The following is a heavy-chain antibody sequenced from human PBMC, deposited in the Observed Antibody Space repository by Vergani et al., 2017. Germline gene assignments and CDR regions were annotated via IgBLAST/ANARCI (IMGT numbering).Heavy chain of an antibody. J-gene: IGHJ3*02. V-gene: IGHV3-48*04. D-gene: IGHD3-3*01. CDR3: AGIPCSPVGALRLLEWPNDAFDI. Sequence: EVQLVESGGGLVQPGGSLRLSCAASGFTFSSYSMNWVRQAPGKGLEWVSYISSSSSTIYYADSVKGRFTISRDNAKNSLYLQMNSLRAEDTAVYYCAGIPCSPVGALRLLEWPNDAFDIWGQGTMVTVSS. CDR1: GFTFSSYS. CDR2: ISSSSSTI.